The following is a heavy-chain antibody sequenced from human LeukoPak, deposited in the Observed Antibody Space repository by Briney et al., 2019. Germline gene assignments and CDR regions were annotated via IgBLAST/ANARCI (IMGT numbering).Heavy chain of an antibody. CDR1: GYTFTSYD. CDR2: MNPNSGNT. CDR3: AIYGSGSYYNAV. D-gene: IGHD3-10*01. Sequence: ASVKVSCKASGYTFTSYDINWVRQATGQGLEWMGWMNPNSGNTGYAQKFQDRVTMTRNTSISTAYMELSSLRSEDTAVYYCAIYGSGSYYNAVWGQGTLVTVSS. J-gene: IGHJ4*02. V-gene: IGHV1-8*01.